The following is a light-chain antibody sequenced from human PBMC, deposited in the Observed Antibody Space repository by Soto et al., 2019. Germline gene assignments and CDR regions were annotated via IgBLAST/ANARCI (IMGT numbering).Light chain of an antibody. V-gene: IGLV2-23*02. Sequence: QSVLTQPASVSGSPGQSITLPCTGTSGDVGSYNLVSWYQQHPGKAPKLLFYEVTERPSGVSNRFSGSKSGSTASLTISGLQPDDEADYYCCSYAGNSEVFGTGTKVTVL. CDR3: CSYAGNSEV. J-gene: IGLJ1*01. CDR2: EVT. CDR1: SGDVGSYNL.